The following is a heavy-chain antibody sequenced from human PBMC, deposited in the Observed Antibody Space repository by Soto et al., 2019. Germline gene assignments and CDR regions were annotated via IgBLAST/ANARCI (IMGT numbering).Heavy chain of an antibody. CDR1: GFTFTRYS. CDR2: ISSTTNYI. J-gene: IGHJ4*02. D-gene: IGHD2-8*01. Sequence: PGGSLRLSCAASGFTFTRYSMNWVRQAPGKGLEWVSSISSTTNYIYYGDSMKGRFTTSRDNSKSTVYLQMNSLRAEDTAMYYCAIDFYRGITLMVYSNFDSWGQGSLGSVSS. V-gene: IGHV3-21*04. CDR3: AIDFYRGITLMVYSNFDS.